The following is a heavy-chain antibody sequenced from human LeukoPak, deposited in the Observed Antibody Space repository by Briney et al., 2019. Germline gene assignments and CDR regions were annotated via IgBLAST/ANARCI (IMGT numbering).Heavy chain of an antibody. CDR2: ISGSGGTT. J-gene: IGHJ4*02. D-gene: IGHD6-19*01. Sequence: GGSLRLSCAASGFTFSSYAMSWVRQAPGKGLEWVSAISGSGGTTYYADSVKGRFTISRDNSKDTLYLQMNSLRAEDTAVYYCAKWAYSSGWNPFDYWGQGTLVTVSS. V-gene: IGHV3-23*01. CDR3: AKWAYSSGWNPFDY. CDR1: GFTFSSYA.